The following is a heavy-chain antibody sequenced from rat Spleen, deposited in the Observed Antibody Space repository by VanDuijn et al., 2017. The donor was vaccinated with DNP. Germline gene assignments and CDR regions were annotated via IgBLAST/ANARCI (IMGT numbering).Heavy chain of an antibody. J-gene: IGHJ4*01. CDR3: TRHLVRVGNVMDA. CDR1: RITFSDYA. Sequence: EVQLVESGGGPVQPGRSLKLSCEVSRITFSDYAMAWVRQAPKKGLEWVATIIYDGSSTYYRDSVKGRFTISRDNVQSTLYLQMDSLRSEDTATYYCTRHLVRVGNVMDAWGQGASVTVSS. CDR2: IIYDGSST. V-gene: IGHV5-7*01. D-gene: IGHD1-4*01.